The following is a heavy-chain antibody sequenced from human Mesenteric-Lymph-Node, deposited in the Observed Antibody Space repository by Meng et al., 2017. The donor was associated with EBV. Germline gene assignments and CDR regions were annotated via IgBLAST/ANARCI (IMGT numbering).Heavy chain of an antibody. CDR2: ISYNGGEI. V-gene: IGHV3-30*03. D-gene: IGHD3-16*01. CDR1: GFTFSDYG. Sequence: VQLVESGGVGVQPGRALGLSCAASGFTFSDYGMHWVRQAPGKGLEWVAVISYNGGEINYVDSVKGRFTISRDNSKNMLYLQMNSLRPEDTAVYYCVDLMLPWGQGTLVTVSS. CDR3: VDLMLP. J-gene: IGHJ5*02.